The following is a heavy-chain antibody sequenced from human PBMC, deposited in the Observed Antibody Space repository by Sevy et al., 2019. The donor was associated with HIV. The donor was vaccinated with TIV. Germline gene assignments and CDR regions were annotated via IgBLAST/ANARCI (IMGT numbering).Heavy chain of an antibody. J-gene: IGHJ4*02. CDR3: AKVHSSSWHFDY. Sequence: GGSLRLSCAASGFTFSSYAMSWVRQAPGKGLEWVSDTSGSGGSTHYAESVKGRFTISRDNSKNTLHLQMNSLRAEDTAVYYCAKVHSSSWHFDYWGQGTLVTVSS. D-gene: IGHD6-13*01. CDR1: GFTFSSYA. V-gene: IGHV3-23*01. CDR2: TSGSGGST.